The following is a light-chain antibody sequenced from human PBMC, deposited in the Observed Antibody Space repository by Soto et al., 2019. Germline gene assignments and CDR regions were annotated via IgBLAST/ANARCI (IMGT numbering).Light chain of an antibody. V-gene: IGLV7-43*01. CDR3: MLYSGGALHWV. CDR1: IGAVTSGYY. CDR2: GTT. J-gene: IGLJ3*02. Sequence: QAVVTQEPSLTVSPGGTVTLTCSSSIGAVTSGYYANWFQQKPGQATRSLIYGTTNKHSWTPARFSGSLLGGKAALTLSGVQPEDEAEYYCMLYSGGALHWVFCGGTKLTV.